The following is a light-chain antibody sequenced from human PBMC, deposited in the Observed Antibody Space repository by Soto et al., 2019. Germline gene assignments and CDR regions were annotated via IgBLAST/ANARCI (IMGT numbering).Light chain of an antibody. CDR2: AAS. Sequence: IQMTQSPSSLSASVGDRVTITCRASQDISDYLAWYQQKPGKAPKLLIYAASTLQSGVPSRFSGSGSGTDFTLTISCLQSEDFATYYCQQYYSYPSITFGQGTRLEI. CDR1: QDISDY. CDR3: QQYYSYPSIT. V-gene: IGKV1-8*01. J-gene: IGKJ5*01.